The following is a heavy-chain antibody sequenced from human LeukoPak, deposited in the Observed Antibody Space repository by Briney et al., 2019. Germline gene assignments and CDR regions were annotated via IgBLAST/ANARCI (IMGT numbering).Heavy chain of an antibody. CDR3: ARESLDIVVVVAATHDAFDI. D-gene: IGHD2-15*01. CDR2: IKQDGSEK. V-gene: IGHV3-7*01. CDR1: GFTFSSYA. J-gene: IGHJ3*02. Sequence: GGSLRLSCAASGFTFSSYAMHWVRQAPGKGLEWVANIKQDGSEKYYVDSVKGRFTISRDNAKNSLYLQMNSLRAEDTAVYYCARESLDIVVVVAATHDAFDIWGQGTMVTVSS.